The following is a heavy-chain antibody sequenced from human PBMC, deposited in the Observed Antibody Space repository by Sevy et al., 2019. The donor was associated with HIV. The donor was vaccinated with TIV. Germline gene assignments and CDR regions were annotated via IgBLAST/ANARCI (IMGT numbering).Heavy chain of an antibody. CDR2: IYRRGST. CDR1: GGSISSSNW. Sequence: SETLSLTCAVSGGSISSSNWWSWVRQHPGKGLEWIGEIYRRGSTSYNPSLQSRVTISVDRSKNEVSLNLSSLNAADTAVYYCTGEVGCDASERSPMDVWGKGTTVTVSS. J-gene: IGHJ6*03. D-gene: IGHD3-10*01. V-gene: IGHV4-4*02. CDR3: TGEVGCDASERSPMDV.